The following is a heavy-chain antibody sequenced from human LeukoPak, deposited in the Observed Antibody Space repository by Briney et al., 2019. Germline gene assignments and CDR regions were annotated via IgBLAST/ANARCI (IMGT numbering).Heavy chain of an antibody. CDR2: INHSGST. D-gene: IGHD3-22*01. CDR1: GGSFSGYY. CDR3: ASHSSGYSK. V-gene: IGHV4-34*01. Sequence: SETLSLTCAVYGGSFSGYYWSWIRQPPGKGLEWIGEINHSGSTNYNPSLKSRVTISVDTSKNQFSLKPSSVTAADTAVYYCASHSSGYSKWGQGTLVTVSS. J-gene: IGHJ4*02.